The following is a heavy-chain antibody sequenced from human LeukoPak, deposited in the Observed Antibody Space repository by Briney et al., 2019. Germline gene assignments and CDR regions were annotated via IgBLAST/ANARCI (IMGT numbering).Heavy chain of an antibody. D-gene: IGHD1-26*01. V-gene: IGHV4-39*07. Sequence: KSSETLSLTCTVSGGSVSSRSHYWGWIRQPPGKGLEWIGEINHSGSTNYNPSLKSRVTISVDTSKNQFSLKLTSVTAADTAIYYCSRESGAFCPFGYWGQGTLVIVPP. CDR3: SRESGAFCPFGY. CDR1: GGSVSSRSHY. J-gene: IGHJ4*02. CDR2: INHSGST.